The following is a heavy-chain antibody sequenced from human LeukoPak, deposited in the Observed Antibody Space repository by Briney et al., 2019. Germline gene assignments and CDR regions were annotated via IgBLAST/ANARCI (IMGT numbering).Heavy chain of an antibody. D-gene: IGHD3-16*02. CDR3: ARQRLGEISLTAFDI. V-gene: IGHV4-4*09. Sequence: SETLSLTCTVSGGSISSNYWNWLRQPPGKGLEGIGYIYSGGSTNYNHSLKSRVTMSVDTSKNQFSLKVMSVTAADTAVYYGARQRLGEISLTAFDIWGRGTMVTVSS. CDR1: GGSISSNY. J-gene: IGHJ3*02. CDR2: IYSGGST.